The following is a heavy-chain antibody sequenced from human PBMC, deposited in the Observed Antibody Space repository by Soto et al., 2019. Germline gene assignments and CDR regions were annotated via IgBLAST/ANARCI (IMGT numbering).Heavy chain of an antibody. Sequence: GESLKISCNGSGYTFTNFWITWVRQMPGKGLEWMGRIEPSDSYTNYGPSFQGHVSISVDNSINTAYLQWRSLKASDTAMYYCVSRGDRHCDAPSCSTDPWGQGTLVTVYS. CDR1: GYTFTNFW. J-gene: IGHJ5*02. CDR2: IEPSDSYT. D-gene: IGHD3-10*01. CDR3: VSRGDRHCDAPSCSTDP. V-gene: IGHV5-10-1*01.